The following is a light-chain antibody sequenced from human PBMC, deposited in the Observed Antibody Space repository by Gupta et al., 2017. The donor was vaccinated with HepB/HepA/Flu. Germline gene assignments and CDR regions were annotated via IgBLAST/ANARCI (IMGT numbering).Light chain of an antibody. V-gene: IGLV5-37*01. CDR2: YYSDSHR. CDR1: SHINVGGYN. J-gene: IGLJ2*01. Sequence: QPVLTHPPSSSACPGESARLTCGLPSHINVGGYNVYCYQRNPGSPPSYRRYYYSDSHRGQGSGVPTRFSGSNAASATTGILLISGRQSEDDADYYCLIWLSNAVVCGGGTKLTVL. CDR3: LIWLSNAVV.